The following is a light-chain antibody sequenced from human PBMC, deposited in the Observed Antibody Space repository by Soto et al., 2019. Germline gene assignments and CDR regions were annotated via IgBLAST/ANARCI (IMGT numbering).Light chain of an antibody. Sequence: DIQLTQSPSFLSASVGDRVTITCRANQGVNNYLAWYQQKPGKAPKLLIYTASTLQSGVPSRFSGSGSGTEFTLTISSLQPEDSATYYCQQLNTYPRLTFGGGTKVEI. CDR3: QQLNTYPRLT. CDR1: QGVNNY. V-gene: IGKV1-9*01. J-gene: IGKJ4*01. CDR2: TAS.